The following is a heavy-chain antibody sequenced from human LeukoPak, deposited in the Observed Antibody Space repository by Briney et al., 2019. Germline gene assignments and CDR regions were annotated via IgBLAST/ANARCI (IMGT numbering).Heavy chain of an antibody. D-gene: IGHD2-2*01. CDR3: AREAEDIVVVPAAMDYYYYGMDV. CDR1: GFTFSSYS. CDR2: ISSSSSYI. J-gene: IGHJ6*02. Sequence: PGGSLRLSCAASGFTFSSYSMNWVRQAPGKGPEWVSSISSSSSYIYYADSVKGRFTISRDNAKNSLYLQMNSLRAEDTAVYYCAREAEDIVVVPAAMDYYYYGMDVWGQGTTVTVSS. V-gene: IGHV3-21*01.